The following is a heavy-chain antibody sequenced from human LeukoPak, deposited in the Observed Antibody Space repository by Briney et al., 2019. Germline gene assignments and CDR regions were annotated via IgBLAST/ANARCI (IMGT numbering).Heavy chain of an antibody. CDR2: ISWDGGST. CDR3: AKDGRYNYYYYMDV. D-gene: IGHD3-9*01. Sequence: GGSLRLSCAASGFTLDDYAMHWVRQAPGKGLEWVSPISWDGGSTYYADSVKGRFTISRDNSKNSLYLQMNSLRAEDTAFYYCAKDGRYNYYYYMDVWGKGTTVTVSS. V-gene: IGHV3-43D*03. CDR1: GFTLDDYA. J-gene: IGHJ6*03.